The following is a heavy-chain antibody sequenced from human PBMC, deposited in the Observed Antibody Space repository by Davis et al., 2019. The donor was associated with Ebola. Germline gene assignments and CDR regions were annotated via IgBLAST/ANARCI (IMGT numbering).Heavy chain of an antibody. J-gene: IGHJ4*02. Sequence: LSLTCAASGFTFSSYWMSWVRQAPGKGLEWVANIKQDGSEKYYVDSVKGRFTISRDNAKNSLYLQMNSLRAEDTAVYYCARDRVYFDYWGQGTLVTVSS. CDR2: IKQDGSEK. CDR3: ARDRVYFDY. V-gene: IGHV3-7*01. CDR1: GFTFSSYW.